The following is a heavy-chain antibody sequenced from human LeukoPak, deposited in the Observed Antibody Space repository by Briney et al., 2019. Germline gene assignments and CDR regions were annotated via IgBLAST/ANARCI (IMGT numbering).Heavy chain of an antibody. CDR2: IYHSGST. V-gene: IGHV4-4*02. CDR3: ARTREEDSSSWSAYYYYYMDV. J-gene: IGHJ6*03. Sequence: SETLSLTCAVSGGSISSSNWWSWVRQPPGKGLEWIGEIYHSGSTNYNPSLKSRVTISVDKSKNQFSLQLNSVTPEDTAVYYCARTREEDSSSWSAYYYYYMDVWGKGTTVTISS. D-gene: IGHD6-13*01. CDR1: GGSISSSNW.